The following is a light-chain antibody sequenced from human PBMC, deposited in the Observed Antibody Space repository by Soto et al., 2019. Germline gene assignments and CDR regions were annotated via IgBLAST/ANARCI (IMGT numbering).Light chain of an antibody. CDR3: SSYAGSNNLGV. J-gene: IGLJ3*02. V-gene: IGLV2-8*01. Sequence: QSALTQPPSASGSRGQSVTISCTGTSSDVGGYNYVSWYQQHPGKAPKLMIFEVSKRPSGIPDRFSGSKSGNTASLTVSGLQAGDEADYYCSSYAGSNNLGVFGGGTKLTVL. CDR2: EVS. CDR1: SSDVGGYNY.